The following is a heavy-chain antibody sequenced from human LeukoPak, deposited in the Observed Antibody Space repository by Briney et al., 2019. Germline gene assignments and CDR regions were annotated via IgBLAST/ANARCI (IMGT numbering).Heavy chain of an antibody. CDR1: GFTFSSYS. Sequence: PGGSLRLSCAASGFTFSSYSMNWVCQAPGKGLEWVSSISGSSNYIYYADSVKGRFTVSRDNAENSLFLQMNSLRAEDTAVYYCARGPPGDSWGQGTLVTVSS. D-gene: IGHD3-10*01. V-gene: IGHV3-21*01. CDR3: ARGPPGDS. J-gene: IGHJ4*02. CDR2: ISGSSNYI.